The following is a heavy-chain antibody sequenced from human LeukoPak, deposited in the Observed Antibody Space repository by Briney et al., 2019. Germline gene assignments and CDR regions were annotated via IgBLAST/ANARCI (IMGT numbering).Heavy chain of an antibody. CDR3: AKEIWPTVTTPGHTHFDY. CDR2: IEQDGSDK. V-gene: IGHV3-7*01. CDR1: GFTFSTYW. Sequence: GGSLRLSCAASGFTFSTYWMSWVRQAPGKGLEWVANIEQDGSDKYYVDSVKGRFTISRDNSKNTLCLQMNSLRAEDTAVYYCAKEIWPTVTTPGHTHFDYWGQGTLVTVSS. D-gene: IGHD4-17*01. J-gene: IGHJ4*02.